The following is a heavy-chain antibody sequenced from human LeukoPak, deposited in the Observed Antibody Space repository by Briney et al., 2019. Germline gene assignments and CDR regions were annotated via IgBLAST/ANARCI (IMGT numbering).Heavy chain of an antibody. Sequence: GATVKVSCKASGYTFTSYGISWVRQAPGQGLEWMGWISAYDGNTNYAQKLQGRVTMTTDTSTSTAYMELRSLRSDDTAVYYCARGGDSSGYEGRFDPWGQGTLVTVSS. V-gene: IGHV1-18*01. J-gene: IGHJ5*02. CDR2: ISAYDGNT. CDR1: GYTFTSYG. CDR3: ARGGDSSGYEGRFDP. D-gene: IGHD3-22*01.